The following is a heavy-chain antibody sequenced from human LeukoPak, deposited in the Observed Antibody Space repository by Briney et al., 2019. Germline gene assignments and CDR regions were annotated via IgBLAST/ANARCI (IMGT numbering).Heavy chain of an antibody. V-gene: IGHV3-64D*06. Sequence: GGFLRLSCSASGFTFISYAIHWVRQAPGKGLEYVSAISNNGGSKYYADSVRGRFTISRDNSKNTLYLQMSSLRAEDTAVYYCVKGGYSSSWSLFDYWGQGTLVTVSS. J-gene: IGHJ4*02. CDR3: VKGGYSSSWSLFDY. CDR2: ISNNGGSK. CDR1: GFTFISYA. D-gene: IGHD6-13*01.